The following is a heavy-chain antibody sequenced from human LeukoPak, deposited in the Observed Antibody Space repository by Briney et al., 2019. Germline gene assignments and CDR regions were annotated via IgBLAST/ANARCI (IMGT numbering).Heavy chain of an antibody. CDR3: AAGAGITRY. J-gene: IGHJ4*02. V-gene: IGHV3-9*01. CDR2: ITWNSGSI. Sequence: GMSLRLSCAASGLTFYDYAMHWVRQAPGKGLEWVSGITWNSGSIAYADSVKGRFTISRDNAKNSLYLQVNSLRSEDTALYYCAAGAGITRYWGQGTLVTVSS. CDR1: GLTFYDYA. D-gene: IGHD3-10*01.